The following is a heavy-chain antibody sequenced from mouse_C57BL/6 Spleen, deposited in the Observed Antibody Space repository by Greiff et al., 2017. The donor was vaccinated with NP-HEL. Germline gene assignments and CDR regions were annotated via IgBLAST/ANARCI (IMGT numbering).Heavy chain of an antibody. CDR1: GYSITSGYY. CDR2: ISYDGSN. J-gene: IGHJ1*03. V-gene: IGHV3-6*01. D-gene: IGHD2-3*01. Sequence: EVQVVESGPGLVKPSQSLSLTCSVTGYSITSGYYWNWIRQFPGNKLEWMGYISYDGSNNYNPSLKNRISITRDTSKNQFFLKLNSVTTEDTATYYCARVIYDGYYWYFDVWGTGTTVTVSS. CDR3: ARVIYDGYYWYFDV.